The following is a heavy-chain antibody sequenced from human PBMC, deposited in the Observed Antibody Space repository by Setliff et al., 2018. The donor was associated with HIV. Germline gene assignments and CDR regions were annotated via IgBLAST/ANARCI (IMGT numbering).Heavy chain of an antibody. CDR1: GGSIISSNSY. CDR3: ARDLLDGTTVGVVVVTAPSWFDP. CDR2: IYYSGST. D-gene: IGHD2-15*01. J-gene: IGHJ5*02. Sequence: SETLSLTCTVSGGSIISSNSYWGWIRQPPGKGMEWIASIYYSGSTYYNPSLKSRVTISVDTSKNQFSLKLKSVTAADTAVYYCARDLLDGTTVGVVVVTAPSWFDPWGQGTLVTVSS. V-gene: IGHV4-39*07.